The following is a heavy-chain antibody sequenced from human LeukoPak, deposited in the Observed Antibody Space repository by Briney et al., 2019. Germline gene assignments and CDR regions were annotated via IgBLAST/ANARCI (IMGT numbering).Heavy chain of an antibody. CDR1: GFTVSSNY. V-gene: IGHV3-53*01. D-gene: IGHD3-10*01. CDR2: IYSGGST. CDR3: ARVGVRRGYYYGMDV. Sequence: PGGSLRLSCAASGFTVSSNYMSWVRQAPGKGLEWVSVIYSGGSTYYADYVKGRFTISRDNSKNTLYLQMNSLRAEDTAVYYCARVGVRRGYYYGMDVWGQGTTVTVSS. J-gene: IGHJ6*02.